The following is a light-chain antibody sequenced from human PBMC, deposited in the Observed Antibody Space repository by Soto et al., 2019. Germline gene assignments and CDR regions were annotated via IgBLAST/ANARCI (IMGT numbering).Light chain of an antibody. CDR2: GNS. V-gene: IGLV1-40*01. CDR3: QSYDSRLSGYV. CDR1: SSNIGAGYD. Sequence: QAVVTQPPSVSGAPGQRVTISCTGSSSNIGAGYDVHWYQQLPGTAPKLLIYGNSNRPSGVPDRFSGSKSGTSASLAITGLQAEDEADYYCQSYDSRLSGYVFGNGTKRTVL. J-gene: IGLJ1*01.